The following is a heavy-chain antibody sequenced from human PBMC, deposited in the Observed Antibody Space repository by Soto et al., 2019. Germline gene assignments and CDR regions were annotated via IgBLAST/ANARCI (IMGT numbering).Heavy chain of an antibody. CDR3: ARRRNYYGSGSYSVDAFDI. CDR1: SHSINSGVYS. Sequence: SDTVSFTYAIHSHSINSGVYSWSWIRQPPGNGLVWIGYMYHSGSTYYNPSLKSRVTISIDRSKNQFSLKLSSVTAADTAVYYFARRRNYYGSGSYSVDAFDIWGQGTMVT. CDR2: MYHSGST. D-gene: IGHD3-10*01. J-gene: IGHJ3*02. V-gene: IGHV4-30-2*01.